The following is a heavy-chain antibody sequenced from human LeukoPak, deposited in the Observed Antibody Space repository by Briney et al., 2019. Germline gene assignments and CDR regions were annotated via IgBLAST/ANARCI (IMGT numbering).Heavy chain of an antibody. CDR1: GDSVSSNSVT. V-gene: IGHV6-1*01. Sequence: SQTLSLTCAISGDSVSSNSVTWNWIRQSPSRGLEWLGRTFYRSKWSNDYVVSVKSRITINPDTSKNQFSLQLDSVTREDTAVYYCTRGKLGTFDVWGQGTMVTVSS. CDR3: TRGKLGTFDV. D-gene: IGHD7-27*01. J-gene: IGHJ3*01. CDR2: TFYRSKWSN.